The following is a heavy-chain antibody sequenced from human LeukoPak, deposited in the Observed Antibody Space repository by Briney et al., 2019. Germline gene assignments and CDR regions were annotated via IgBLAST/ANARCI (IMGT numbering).Heavy chain of an antibody. CDR3: ARKRGGYYPRVLDI. J-gene: IGHJ3*02. V-gene: IGHV3-48*04. CDR2: ISSSGSTI. CDR1: GFTFSSYW. D-gene: IGHD3-22*01. Sequence: GGSLRLSCAASGFTFSSYWMSWVRQAPGKGLEWVSYISSSGSTIYYADSVKGRFTISRDNAKNSLYLQMNSLRAEDTAVYYCARKRGGYYPRVLDIWCQGTRVTVSS.